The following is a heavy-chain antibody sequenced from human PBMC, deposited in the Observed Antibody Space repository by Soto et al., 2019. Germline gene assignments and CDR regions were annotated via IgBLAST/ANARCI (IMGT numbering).Heavy chain of an antibody. Sequence: ASVKVSCKAPSYTFSTYGFSWVRQAPGQGLEWMGWISGYRGNTKYAQKFQGRVTMTTDTYTSTAYMELRSLRSDDTAVYYCARAETPVDGSSGLDVWGQGTTVTVSS. D-gene: IGHD5-12*01. CDR2: ISGYRGNT. V-gene: IGHV1-18*01. CDR1: SYTFSTYG. CDR3: ARAETPVDGSSGLDV. J-gene: IGHJ6*02.